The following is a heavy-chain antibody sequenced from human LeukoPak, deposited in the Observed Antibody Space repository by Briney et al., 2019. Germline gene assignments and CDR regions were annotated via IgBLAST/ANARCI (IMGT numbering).Heavy chain of an antibody. CDR2: INHSGST. J-gene: IGHJ6*03. V-gene: IGHV4-34*01. CDR3: AGGSMVRGAQGGFERSYYMDV. CDR1: GGSFSGYY. D-gene: IGHD3-10*01. Sequence: SETLSLTCAVYGGSFSGYYWSWIRRPPGKGLEWIGEINHSGSTNYNPSLKSRVTISVDTSKNQFSLKLSSVTAADTAVYYCAGGSMVRGAQGGFERSYYMDVWGKGTTVTVSS.